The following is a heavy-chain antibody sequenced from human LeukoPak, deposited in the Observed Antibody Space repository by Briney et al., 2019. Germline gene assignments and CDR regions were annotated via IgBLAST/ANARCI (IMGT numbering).Heavy chain of an antibody. CDR3: ARRGDILTDYAFDY. J-gene: IGHJ4*02. Sequence: SETLSLTCSVSGGSINSNSHHWDWIRQAPGKGLEWIGNIYYSGTTSYNPSLKSRVTISVDTSKNQFSLRLSSVTAAHTAVYYCARRGDILTDYAFDYWGQGALVTVSS. CDR1: GGSINSNSHH. D-gene: IGHD3-9*01. V-gene: IGHV4-39*01. CDR2: IYYSGTT.